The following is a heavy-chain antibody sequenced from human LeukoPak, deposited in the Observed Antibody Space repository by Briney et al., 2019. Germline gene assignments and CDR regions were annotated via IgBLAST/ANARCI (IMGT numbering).Heavy chain of an antibody. CDR2: ISAYNGNT. CDR1: GYSFTAFY. J-gene: IGHJ3*02. V-gene: IGHV1-18*04. Sequence: ASVKVSCKTSGYSFTAFYIHWVRQAPGQGLEWMGWISAYNGNTNYAQKLQGRVTMTTDTSTSTAYMELRSLRSDDTAVYYCARCITMVRGVPGDIWGQGTMVTVSS. D-gene: IGHD3-10*01. CDR3: ARCITMVRGVPGDI.